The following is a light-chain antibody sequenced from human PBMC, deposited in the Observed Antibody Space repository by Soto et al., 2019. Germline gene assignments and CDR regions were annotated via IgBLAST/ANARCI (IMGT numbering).Light chain of an antibody. J-gene: IGKJ5*01. V-gene: IGKV3-11*01. Sequence: EIVLTQSPATLSLSPGERATLSCRASQSVSSYLAWYQQKPGQAPRLLIYDASNSATGIPARFSGSGSGTDLTLTISSREPGDFAVYYWQERSNWPEITFGQGTRLEIK. CDR1: QSVSSY. CDR3: QERSNWPEIT. CDR2: DAS.